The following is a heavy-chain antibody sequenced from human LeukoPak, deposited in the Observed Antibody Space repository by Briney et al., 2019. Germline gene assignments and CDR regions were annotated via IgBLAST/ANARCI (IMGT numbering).Heavy chain of an antibody. D-gene: IGHD6-6*01. V-gene: IGHV3-23*01. CDR1: GFTFSSYA. CDR3: AKDRISGQGGAARILDY. CDR2: MSGGGLST. Sequence: GGSLRLSCAASGFTFSSYAMSWVRQAPGEGLEWVSGMSGGGLSTYYSRAVKGRFTITRDTSKKTFYLEMNSLGADDTALYYCAKDRISGQGGAARILDYWGQGILVTVSS. J-gene: IGHJ4*02.